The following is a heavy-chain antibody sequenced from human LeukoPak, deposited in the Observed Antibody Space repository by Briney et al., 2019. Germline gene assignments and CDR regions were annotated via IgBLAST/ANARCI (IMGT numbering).Heavy chain of an antibody. Sequence: SETLSLTCTVSGGSISNYYWSWIRQPPGEGLEGIGYIYTSGNTNYNPSLKSRRTISADTSKKQFSLKLNSVTAADSAVYYCARRKGRFDYYMDVWGEGITVTVSS. J-gene: IGHJ6*03. V-gene: IGHV4-4*08. CDR3: ARRKGRFDYYMDV. D-gene: IGHD3-10*01. CDR1: GGSISNYY. CDR2: IYTSGNT.